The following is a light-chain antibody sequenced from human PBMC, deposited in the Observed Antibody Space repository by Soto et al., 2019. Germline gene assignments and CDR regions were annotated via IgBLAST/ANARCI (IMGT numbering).Light chain of an antibody. CDR1: QSVSSN. CDR3: QQYGSSPRT. Sequence: EIVVTPSPASLSVSPGEIATLSCRASQSVSSNLAWYQQKPGQAPRLLIYGASSRATGIPDRFSGSGSGTDFTLTISRLEPEDFAVYYCQQYGSSPRTFGQGTIVDIK. J-gene: IGKJ1*01. CDR2: GAS. V-gene: IGKV3-20*01.